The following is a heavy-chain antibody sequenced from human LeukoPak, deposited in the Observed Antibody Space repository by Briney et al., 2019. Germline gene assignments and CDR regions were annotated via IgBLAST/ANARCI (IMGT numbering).Heavy chain of an antibody. J-gene: IGHJ3*02. CDR3: ARVSSPVQLERRGDAFDI. CDR2: ISSTSSTM. D-gene: IGHD1-1*01. CDR1: GFTFSNYN. Sequence: PGGSLRLSCAASGFTFSNYNMNWVRQAPGKGLEWVSYISSTSSTMYYADSVKGRFTISRDNAKNSLYLQMNSLRAEDTAVYYCARVSSPVQLERRGDAFDIWGQGTMVTVSS. V-gene: IGHV3-48*04.